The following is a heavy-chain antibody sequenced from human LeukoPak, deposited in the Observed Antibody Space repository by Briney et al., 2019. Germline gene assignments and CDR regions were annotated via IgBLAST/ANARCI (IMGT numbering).Heavy chain of an antibody. J-gene: IGHJ4*02. CDR1: GFTFSSYA. CDR2: ISGSGGST. CDR3: AKHSYGYWLGSAFDY. Sequence: PGGSLRLSCAASGFTFSSYAMSWVRQAPGKGLEWVSAISGSGGSTYYADSVKGRFTISRDNSKYTLYLQMNSLRAEDTAVYYCAKHSYGYWLGSAFDYWDQGTLVTVSS. V-gene: IGHV3-23*01. D-gene: IGHD5-18*01.